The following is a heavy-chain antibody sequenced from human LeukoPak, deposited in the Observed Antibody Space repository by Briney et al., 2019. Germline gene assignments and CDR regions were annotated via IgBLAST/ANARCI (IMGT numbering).Heavy chain of an antibody. Sequence: SGGSLRLSCAASGFIFRSRAMHCVRHAPGKGREGGALISYDGNNKYYAYSVKGRFTISIDNSKNTLYLQMNSLRAEDRDVYYCARDWPKQGYAFDIWGKGTMVTVSS. CDR2: ISYDGNNK. CDR1: GFIFRSRA. V-gene: IGHV3-30*03. J-gene: IGHJ3*02. CDR3: ARDWPKQGYAFDI.